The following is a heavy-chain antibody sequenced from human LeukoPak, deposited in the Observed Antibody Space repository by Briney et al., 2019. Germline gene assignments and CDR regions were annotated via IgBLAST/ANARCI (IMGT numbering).Heavy chain of an antibody. CDR3: AKGGDSSGYLYYFDY. J-gene: IGHJ4*02. CDR1: GDSFSTNSAT. V-gene: IGHV6-1*01. D-gene: IGHD3-22*01. CDR2: TYYRSKWNN. Sequence: SQTLSLTCAISGDSFSTNSATWTWLRQSPSRGLEWLGRTYYRSKWNNDYAVSMKSRMTINPDTSKNQFSLQLNSVTPEDTAVYYCAKGGDSSGYLYYFDYWGQGTLVTVSS.